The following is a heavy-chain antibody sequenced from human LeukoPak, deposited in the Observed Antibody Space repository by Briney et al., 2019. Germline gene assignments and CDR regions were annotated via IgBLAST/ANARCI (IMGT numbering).Heavy chain of an antibody. V-gene: IGHV3-23*01. CDR3: AKGNRQQLYYGMDV. Sequence: GGSLRLSCAASGFTFSSYAMNGVRRGPARGREGGSGISGTGGSKYHAESVRGRLTIYRDNSKNTLYLQMNSQRAEDTALYYCAKGNRQQLYYGMDVWGQGTTVTVSS. CDR2: ISGTGGSK. J-gene: IGHJ6*02. D-gene: IGHD6-13*01. CDR1: GFTFSSYA.